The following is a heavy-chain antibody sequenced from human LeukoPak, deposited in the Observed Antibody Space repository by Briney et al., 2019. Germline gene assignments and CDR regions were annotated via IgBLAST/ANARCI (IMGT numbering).Heavy chain of an antibody. CDR2: FSYNGKT. CDR1: GGSISTYY. J-gene: IGHJ4*02. CDR3: ARHLGVTAAPLGY. V-gene: IGHV4-59*08. Sequence: PSETLSLACTVSGGSISTYYWSWIRQAPGKGLEWIGYFSYNGKTNYNPSLESGVIISVATSKSQFSLKLSSVTAADTAVYYCARHLGVTAAPLGYWGRGTLVTVSS. D-gene: IGHD2-21*02.